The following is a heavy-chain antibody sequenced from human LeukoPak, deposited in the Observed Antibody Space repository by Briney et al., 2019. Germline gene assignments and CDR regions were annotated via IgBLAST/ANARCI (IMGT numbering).Heavy chain of an antibody. Sequence: GGSLRLSCAASGFTFNKYDMHWVRQAPGKGLEWVAVIWSDGSNKYYADSVKGRFTISRDNSRNTLYLQMNSLRAEDTAVYYCARVGGHCGGDCYDYWGQGTLVTVSS. CDR2: IWSDGSNK. CDR3: ARVGGHCGGDCYDY. J-gene: IGHJ4*02. CDR1: GFTFNKYD. D-gene: IGHD2-21*01. V-gene: IGHV3-33*01.